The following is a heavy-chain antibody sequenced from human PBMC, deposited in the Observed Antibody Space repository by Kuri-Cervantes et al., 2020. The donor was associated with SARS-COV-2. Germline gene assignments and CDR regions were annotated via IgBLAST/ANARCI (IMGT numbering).Heavy chain of an antibody. D-gene: IGHD2-2*02. Sequence: ESLKISCAVYGGSFSGYYWSWIRQPPGKGLEWIGEINHSGSTNYNPSLKSRVTISIDTSKNQFSLKLSSVTAADTAVYYCARTLGYCSSTSCYRLGWLWFDPWGQGTLVTVSS. V-gene: IGHV4-34*01. CDR1: GGSFSGYY. CDR3: ARTLGYCSSTSCYRLGWLWFDP. CDR2: INHSGST. J-gene: IGHJ5*02.